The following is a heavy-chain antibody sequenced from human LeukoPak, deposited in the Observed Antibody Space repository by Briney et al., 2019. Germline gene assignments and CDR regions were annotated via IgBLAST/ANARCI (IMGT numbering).Heavy chain of an antibody. CDR1: GGSFSGYY. J-gene: IGHJ5*02. D-gene: IGHD3-3*01. V-gene: IGHV4-34*01. Sequence: SETLSLTCAVYGGSFSGYYWSWIRQPPGKGLEWIGEINHSGSTNYNPSLKSRVTISVDTSKNQFSLKLSSVTAAGTAVYYCARGQIEAGFWSGYYSDWFDPWGQGTLVTVSS. CDR2: INHSGST. CDR3: ARGQIEAGFWSGYYSDWFDP.